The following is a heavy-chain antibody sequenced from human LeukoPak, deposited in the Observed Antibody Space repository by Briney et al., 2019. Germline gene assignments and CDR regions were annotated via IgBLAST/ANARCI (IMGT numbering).Heavy chain of an antibody. Sequence: SETLSLTCTISGGSISNYYWSWIRQPAGKGLEWIGRIYASGSTNYNPSLKSRVTMSVDTSKNQFSLKLSSVTAADTAVYYCARGGGAYLRFDPWGQGTPVTVSS. D-gene: IGHD2/OR15-2a*01. CDR3: ARGGGAYLRFDP. CDR1: GGSISNYY. J-gene: IGHJ5*01. V-gene: IGHV4-4*07. CDR2: IYASGST.